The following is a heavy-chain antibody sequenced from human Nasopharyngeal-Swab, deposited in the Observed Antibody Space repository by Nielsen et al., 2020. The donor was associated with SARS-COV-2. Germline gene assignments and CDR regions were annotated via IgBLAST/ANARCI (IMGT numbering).Heavy chain of an antibody. CDR3: AREPHYDFWSGHGYGMDV. Sequence: SETLSLTCTVSGGSISSYYWSWIRQPDGKGLEWIGRIYTSGSTNYNPSLKSRVTMSVDTSKNQFSLKLSSVTAADTAVYYCAREPHYDFWSGHGYGMDVWGQGTTVTVSS. V-gene: IGHV4-4*07. D-gene: IGHD3-3*01. J-gene: IGHJ6*02. CDR2: IYTSGST. CDR1: GGSISSYY.